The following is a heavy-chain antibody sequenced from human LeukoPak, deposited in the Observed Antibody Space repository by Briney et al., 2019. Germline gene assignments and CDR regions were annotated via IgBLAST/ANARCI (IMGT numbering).Heavy chain of an antibody. D-gene: IGHD3-22*01. CDR1: GFNFGNAA. CDR3: ARGDSFYYDSSDLPHAFDI. V-gene: IGHV3-30*04. CDR2: ISYDGSNE. J-gene: IGHJ3*02. Sequence: GGSLRLSCAASGFNFGNAAMHWVRKAPGKGLDWVALISYDGSNEYYADSVKGRFTISRDNSKPTLFLQMNSLRLEDTAVYYCARGDSFYYDSSDLPHAFDIWGQGTMVTVSS.